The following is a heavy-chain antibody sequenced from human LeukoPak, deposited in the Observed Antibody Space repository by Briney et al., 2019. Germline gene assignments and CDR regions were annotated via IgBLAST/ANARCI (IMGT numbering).Heavy chain of an antibody. CDR3: ARHVLDYGDYSWFDP. V-gene: IGHV4-59*08. CDR2: IYYSGST. Sequence: TSETLSLTCTVSGGSISSYYWSWIRQPPGKGLEWIGYIYYSGSTNYNPSLKSRVTLSEDTSKNQFSLKLSSVTAADTAVYYCARHVLDYGDYSWFDPWGQGTLVTVSS. CDR1: GGSISSYY. D-gene: IGHD4-17*01. J-gene: IGHJ5*02.